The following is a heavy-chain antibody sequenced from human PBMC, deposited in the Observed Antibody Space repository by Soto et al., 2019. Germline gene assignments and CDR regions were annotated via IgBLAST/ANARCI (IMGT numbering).Heavy chain of an antibody. D-gene: IGHD3-10*01. V-gene: IGHV3-11*01. J-gene: IGHJ6*02. CDR3: ARAQGRGVSYYYYYGMDV. Sequence: LRLSCAASGFTFSDYYMSWIRQAPGKGLEWVSYISSSGSTIYYADSVKGRFTISRDNAKNSLYLQMNSLRAEDTAVYYCARAQGRGVSYYYYYGMDVWGQGTTVTVS. CDR1: GFTFSDYY. CDR2: ISSSGSTI.